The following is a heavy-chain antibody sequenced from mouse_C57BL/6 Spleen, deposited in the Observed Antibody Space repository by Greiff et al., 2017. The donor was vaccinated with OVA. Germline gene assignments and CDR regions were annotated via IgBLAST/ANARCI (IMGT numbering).Heavy chain of an antibody. Sequence: QVQLQQPGAELVKPGASVKLSCKASGYTFTSYWMHWVKQRPGQGLEWIGMIHPNSGSTNYNEKFKSKATLTVDKSSSTAYMQLSSLTSEDSAVYYCARSRITTVVAGDAMDYWGQGTSVTVSS. D-gene: IGHD1-1*01. CDR1: GYTFTSYW. V-gene: IGHV1-64*01. J-gene: IGHJ4*01. CDR2: IHPNSGST. CDR3: ARSRITTVVAGDAMDY.